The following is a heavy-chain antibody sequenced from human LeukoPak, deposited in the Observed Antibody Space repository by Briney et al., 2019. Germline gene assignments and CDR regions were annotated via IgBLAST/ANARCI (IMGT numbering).Heavy chain of an antibody. CDR1: WVTVSSNY. CDR3: ASSLGYSYEI. V-gene: IGHV3-53*01. J-gene: IGHJ4*02. Sequence: TGGSLRLSCAASWVTVSSNYMSGVRQAPGKGLEGGAIIYSGGSTYYADSVKGRFTISRDNSKHTLYLQMNSLRAEDTAVYYCASSLGYSYEIWGQGTLVTVSS. CDR2: IYSGGST. D-gene: IGHD5-18*01.